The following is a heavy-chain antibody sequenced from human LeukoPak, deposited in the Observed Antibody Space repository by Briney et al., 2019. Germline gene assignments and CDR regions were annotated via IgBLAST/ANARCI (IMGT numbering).Heavy chain of an antibody. V-gene: IGHV3-23*01. J-gene: IGHJ4*02. D-gene: IGHD3-22*01. CDR2: ISGSGDST. CDR3: ATLRVGDY. CDR1: GFIFSSYA. Sequence: PGGSLRLSCAASGFIFSSYAMSWVRQAPGKGLEWVSAISGSGDSTYYGDSVKGRFTISRDNSKNTLYLQMNSLRAEDTAVYYCATLRVGDYWGQGTLVTVSS.